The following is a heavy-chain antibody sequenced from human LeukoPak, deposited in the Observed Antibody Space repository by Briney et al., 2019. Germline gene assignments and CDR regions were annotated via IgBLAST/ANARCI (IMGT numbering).Heavy chain of an antibody. D-gene: IGHD3-10*01. V-gene: IGHV1-2*02. CDR1: GYTFTGYY. CDR3: ASSVWFGEYYYYGMDV. Sequence: ASVKVSCKASGYTFTGYYMHWVRQAPGQGLEWMGWINPNSGGTNYAQKFQGRVTMTRNTSISTAYMELSSLRSEDTAVYYCASSVWFGEYYYYGMDVWGQGTTVTVSS. J-gene: IGHJ6*02. CDR2: INPNSGGT.